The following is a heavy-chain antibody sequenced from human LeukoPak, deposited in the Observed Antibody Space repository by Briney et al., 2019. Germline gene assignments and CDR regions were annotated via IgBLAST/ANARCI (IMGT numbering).Heavy chain of an antibody. CDR2: IKSKTDGGTT. CDR3: TTDPPYCTTGVCSEGDY. V-gene: IGHV3-15*01. Sequence: GGSLRLSCAASGFTFSNAWMSWVRQAPGKGLEWVGRIKSKTDGGTTDYAAPVKGRFTISRDDSKNTLYLQMNSLKTEDTAVYYCTTDPPYCTTGVCSEGDYWGQGTLVTVSS. D-gene: IGHD2-8*01. J-gene: IGHJ4*02. CDR1: GFTFSNAW.